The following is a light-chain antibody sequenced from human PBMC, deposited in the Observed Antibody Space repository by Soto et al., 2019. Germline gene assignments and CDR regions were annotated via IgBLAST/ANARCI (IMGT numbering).Light chain of an antibody. CDR3: QQYNNWPLT. CDR1: QSVSSSC. Sequence: EIELTQSPGTLSLSPGERATLSCRASQSVSSSCLAWYQQKPGQAPKLLIYDASNMATGVPSRFSGSGSGTDFTLTISSLQPEDFATYYCQQYNNWPLTFGGGTKVDIK. V-gene: IGKV3D-20*02. J-gene: IGKJ4*01. CDR2: DAS.